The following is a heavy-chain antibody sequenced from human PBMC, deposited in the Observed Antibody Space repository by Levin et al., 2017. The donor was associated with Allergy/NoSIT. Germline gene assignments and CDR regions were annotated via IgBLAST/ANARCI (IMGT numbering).Heavy chain of an antibody. CDR2: IIPIFGTA. Sequence: KRGESLKISCKASGGTFSSYAISWVRQAPGQGLEWMGGIIPIFGTANYAQKFQGRVTITADESTSTAYMELSSLRSEDTAVYYCARTRVVTPLHRPRFDYWGQGTLVTVSS. J-gene: IGHJ4*02. CDR3: ARTRVVTPLHRPRFDY. CDR1: GGTFSSYA. D-gene: IGHD4-23*01. V-gene: IGHV1-69*01.